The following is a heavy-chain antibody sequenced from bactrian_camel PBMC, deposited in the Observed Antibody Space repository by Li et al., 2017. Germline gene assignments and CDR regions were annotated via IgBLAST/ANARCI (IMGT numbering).Heavy chain of an antibody. V-gene: IGHV3S1*01. CDR3: AASWGMTAMAALPRIARDDFRY. J-gene: IGHJ4*01. D-gene: IGHD5*01. CDR2: ISSVGLVT. CDR1: GYTYTSKPC. Sequence: HVQLVESGGGSVQPGGSLSLSCEMSGYTYTSKPCMGWFRQSPGKEREGVAAISSVGLVTDYVDSVKGRFTISYDNTEKILYLEMYNLNGEDTALYRCAASWGMTAMAALPRIARDDFRYWGDGTQVTVS.